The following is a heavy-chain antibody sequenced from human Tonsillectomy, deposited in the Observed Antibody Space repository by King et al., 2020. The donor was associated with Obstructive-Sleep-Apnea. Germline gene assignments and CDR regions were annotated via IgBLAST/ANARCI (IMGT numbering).Heavy chain of an antibody. Sequence: QLVQSGAEVKKPGASVKVSCKASGYTFTSYDITWVRQATGQGLEWMGWMNPNTGNTGYAQKFQARVTMTRNTSITTAYMELSSLPSEDTAVYYCARGIKGTLTIFDYWGQGTLVTVSS. J-gene: IGHJ4*02. CDR1: GYTFTSYD. CDR2: MNPNTGNT. CDR3: ARGIKGTLTIFDY. D-gene: IGHD4/OR15-4a*01. V-gene: IGHV1-8*01.